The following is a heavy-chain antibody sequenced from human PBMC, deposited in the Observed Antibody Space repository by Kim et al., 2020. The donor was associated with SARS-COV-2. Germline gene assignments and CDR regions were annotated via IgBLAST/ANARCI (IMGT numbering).Heavy chain of an antibody. CDR3: ARAPQSYHILTGYYPYYFYC. CDR2: IIAMFGTA. J-gene: IGHJ4*02. D-gene: IGHD3-9*01. Sequence: SVKVSCKASGGTFSNYAISWVRQAPGQGLDWMGGIIAMFGTANYAQKFQGRVTITADESTSTAYMQLSSLRSEDTAVYYCARAPQSYHILTGYYPYYFYCWGQGTLVTVSS. CDR1: GGTFSNYA. V-gene: IGHV1-69*13.